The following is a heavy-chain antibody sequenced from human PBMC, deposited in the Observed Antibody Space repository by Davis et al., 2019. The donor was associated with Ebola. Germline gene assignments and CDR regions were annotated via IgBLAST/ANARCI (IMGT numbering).Heavy chain of an antibody. CDR1: GGSFSGYY. J-gene: IGHJ6*02. CDR2: IKHSGST. Sequence: SETLSLTCAVYGGSFSGYYWSWIRQPPGKGLEWIGEIKHSGSTNYNPSLKGRVTISVDTSKNQSTLKLSSLTAADTAVYYCARGPTYYYGMDVWGQGTTVTVSS. V-gene: IGHV4-34*01. CDR3: ARGPTYYYGMDV.